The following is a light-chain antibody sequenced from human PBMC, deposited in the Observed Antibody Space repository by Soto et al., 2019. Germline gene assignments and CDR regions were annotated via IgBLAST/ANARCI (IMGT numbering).Light chain of an antibody. CDR1: QGISSY. J-gene: IGKJ1*01. CDR2: AAS. V-gene: IGKV1-9*01. CDR3: QQLNTYPET. Sequence: DIQLTQSPSFLSASVGDRVTITCRASQGISSYLAWYQQKPGKAPKLLIYAASTLQSGVPSRFSGSGSGTEFTLTISSLQPEDFATYYCQQLNTYPETFGQGIKVDIK.